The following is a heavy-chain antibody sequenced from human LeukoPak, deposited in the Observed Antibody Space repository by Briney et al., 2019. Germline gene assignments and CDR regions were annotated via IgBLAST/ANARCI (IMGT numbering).Heavy chain of an antibody. CDR2: IYYSVST. CDR1: GGSISSYY. Sequence: SETLSLTCTVSGGSISSYYWSWIRQPPGKGLEWIGYIYYSVSTNYNPSLKSRVTISVDTSNNQFSLKLSSVTAADTAVYYCATHYYYDSSGPGGYYFDYWGQGTLVTVSS. V-gene: IGHV4-59*01. CDR3: ATHYYYDSSGPGGYYFDY. D-gene: IGHD3-22*01. J-gene: IGHJ4*02.